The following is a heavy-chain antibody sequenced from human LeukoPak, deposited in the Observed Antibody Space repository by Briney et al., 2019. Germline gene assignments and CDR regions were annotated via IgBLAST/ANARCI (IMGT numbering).Heavy chain of an antibody. CDR1: GFTFSSYA. V-gene: IGHV3-23*01. D-gene: IGHD5-12*01. CDR3: AKGGVATPITSSRYYYYYYMDV. Sequence: GGSLRLSCAASGFTFSSYAMSWVRQAPGKGLEWVSAISGSGGSTYYADSVKGRFTISRDNSKNTLYLQMNSLRAEDTAVYYCAKGGVATPITSSRYYYYYYMDVWGKGTTVTVSS. J-gene: IGHJ6*03. CDR2: ISGSGGST.